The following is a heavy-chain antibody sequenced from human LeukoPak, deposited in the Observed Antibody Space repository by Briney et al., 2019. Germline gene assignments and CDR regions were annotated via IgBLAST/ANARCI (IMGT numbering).Heavy chain of an antibody. CDR3: ATLYGDYENFDY. J-gene: IGHJ4*02. CDR2: ISYDGSNK. CDR1: GFTFSSYG. V-gene: IGHV3-30*03. D-gene: IGHD4-17*01. Sequence: GGSLRLSCAASGFTFSSYGMHWVRQAPGKGLEWVAVISYDGSNKYYADSVKGRFTISRDNSKNTLYLQMNSLRAEDTAVYYCATLYGDYENFDYWGQGTLVTVS.